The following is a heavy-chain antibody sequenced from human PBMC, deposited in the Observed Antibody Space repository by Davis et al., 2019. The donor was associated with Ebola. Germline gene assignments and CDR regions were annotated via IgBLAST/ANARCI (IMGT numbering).Heavy chain of an antibody. CDR2: INHSGST. Sequence: PGGSLRLSCTVSGGSINNYHWSWIRQPPGKGLEWIGEINHSGSTNYNPSLKSRVTISVDTSKNQFSLKLSSVTAADTAVYYCARDRGYCSSTSCYGDWFDPWGQGTLVTVSS. D-gene: IGHD2-2*01. V-gene: IGHV4-34*01. CDR1: GGSINNYH. CDR3: ARDRGYCSSTSCYGDWFDP. J-gene: IGHJ5*02.